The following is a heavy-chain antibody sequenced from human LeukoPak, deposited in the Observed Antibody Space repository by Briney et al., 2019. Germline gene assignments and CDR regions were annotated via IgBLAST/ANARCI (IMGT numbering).Heavy chain of an antibody. J-gene: IGHJ4*02. Sequence: GESLKISCVASGYSFTTYWIGWVRQMPGKGLEWMGIIYPDDSDARYSPSFQGQVTISADKSISTAFLQWSSLKASDTAMYYCARQAYSGSSSHVDYWGQGTLVTVSS. V-gene: IGHV5-51*01. CDR2: IYPDDSDA. CDR1: GYSFTTYW. CDR3: ARQAYSGSSSHVDY. D-gene: IGHD1-26*01.